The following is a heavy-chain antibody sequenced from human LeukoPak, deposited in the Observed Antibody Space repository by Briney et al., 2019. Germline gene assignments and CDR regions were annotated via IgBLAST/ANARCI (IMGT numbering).Heavy chain of an antibody. D-gene: IGHD3-10*01. CDR3: ARGCTYYGSGSYYKNWFDP. CDR2: IYYSGST. CDR1: GGSFSGYY. Sequence: SETLSLTCAVYGGSFSGYYWSWIRQPPGKGLEWIGCIYYSGSTHYNPSLKSRVTISVDTSKNQFSLKLSSVTAADTAVYYCARGCTYYGSGSYYKNWFDPWGQGTLVTVSS. J-gene: IGHJ5*02. V-gene: IGHV4-34*01.